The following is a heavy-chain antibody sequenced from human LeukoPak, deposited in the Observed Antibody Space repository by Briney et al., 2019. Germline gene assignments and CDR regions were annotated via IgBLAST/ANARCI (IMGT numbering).Heavy chain of an antibody. J-gene: IGHJ4*02. V-gene: IGHV1-18*01. CDR3: ARDQIAVAGPFDY. CDR1: GYTFTSYG. CDR2: ISPYKGNT. Sequence: ASVKVSCKASGYTFTSYGFSWVRQAPGQGLEWTGWISPYKGNTNSAQELQGRLTMTTDTSTSTAYMELRSLRSDDTAVYYCARDQIAVAGPFDYWGQGTLVTVSS. D-gene: IGHD6-19*01.